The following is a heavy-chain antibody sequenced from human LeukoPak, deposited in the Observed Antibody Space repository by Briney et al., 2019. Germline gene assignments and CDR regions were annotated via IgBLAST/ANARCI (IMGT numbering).Heavy chain of an antibody. Sequence: SETLSLTCTVSGGSISSYYWSWIRQPPGKGLEWIGYIYYSGSTNYNPSLKSRVTISVDTSKNQFSLKLSSVTAADTAVYYCARGIAGTGYYYYYYMDVWGNGTTVTVSS. CDR2: IYYSGST. CDR1: GGSISSYY. CDR3: ARGIAGTGYYYYYYMDV. V-gene: IGHV4-59*01. D-gene: IGHD6-13*01. J-gene: IGHJ6*03.